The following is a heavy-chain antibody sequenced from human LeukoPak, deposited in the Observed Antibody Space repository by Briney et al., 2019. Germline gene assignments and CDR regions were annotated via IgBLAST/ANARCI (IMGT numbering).Heavy chain of an antibody. CDR2: MNPNSGNT. V-gene: IGHV1-8*01. J-gene: IGHJ6*03. CDR3: ARIARSRFLEWFGYYYYYMDV. D-gene: IGHD3-3*01. Sequence: ASVKVSCKASGYTFTSYDINWVRQATGQGLEWMGWMNPNSGNTGYAQKFQGRVTMTRNTSISTAYMELSSLRSEDTAVYYCARIARSRFLEWFGYYYYYMDVWGKGTTVTVSS. CDR1: GYTFTSYD.